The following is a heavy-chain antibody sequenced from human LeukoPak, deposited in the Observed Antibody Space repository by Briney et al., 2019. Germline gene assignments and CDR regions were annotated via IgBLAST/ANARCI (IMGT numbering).Heavy chain of an antibody. CDR2: IDKDGSEK. Sequence: GGSLRLSCAVSGFTFSKYWMRWVRQAPGKGLEWVASIDKDGSEKRYVDSVKGRFTISRDNAKNSVYLQMTSLRAEDTAVYYCASAIAVAGHFDYWGQGTLVTVSS. D-gene: IGHD6-19*01. CDR1: GFTFSKYW. V-gene: IGHV3-7*01. CDR3: ASAIAVAGHFDY. J-gene: IGHJ4*02.